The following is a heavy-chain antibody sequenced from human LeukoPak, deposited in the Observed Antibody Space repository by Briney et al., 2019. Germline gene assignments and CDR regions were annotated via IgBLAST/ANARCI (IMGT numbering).Heavy chain of an antibody. CDR1: GYTFTSYG. CDR3: ARDWAHIAARPDDAFDI. Sequence: GASVKVSCKASGYTFTSYGISWVRQAPGQGLEWMGWISAYNGNTNYAQKLQGRVTMTTDTSTSTAYMELRSLRSDDTAVYYCARDWAHIAARPDDAFDIWGQGTMVTVSS. J-gene: IGHJ3*02. D-gene: IGHD6-6*01. CDR2: ISAYNGNT. V-gene: IGHV1-18*01.